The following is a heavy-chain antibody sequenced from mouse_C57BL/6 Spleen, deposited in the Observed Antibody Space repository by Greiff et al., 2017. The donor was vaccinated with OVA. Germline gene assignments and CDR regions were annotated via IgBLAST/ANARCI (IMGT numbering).Heavy chain of an antibody. CDR3: ARYYYGYDDDAMDY. CDR2: INPNNGGT. CDR1: GYTFTDYY. Sequence: EVQLQQSGPELVKPGASVKISCKASGYTFTDYYMNWVKQSHGQSLEWIGDINPNNGGTSYNQKFKGKATLTVDKSSSTAYMELRSLTSEDSAVYYCARYYYGYDDDAMDYWGQGTSVTVSS. D-gene: IGHD2-2*01. V-gene: IGHV1-26*01. J-gene: IGHJ4*01.